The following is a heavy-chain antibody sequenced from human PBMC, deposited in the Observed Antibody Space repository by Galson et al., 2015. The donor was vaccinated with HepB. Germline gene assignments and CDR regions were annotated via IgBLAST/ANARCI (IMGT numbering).Heavy chain of an antibody. CDR1: GFTFSDYS. Sequence: SLRLSCAASGFTFSDYSMSWIRQAPGKGLEWVSYISSSVSTIHYADSVKGRFTISRDNTKNSLYLQMNSLRAEDTAVYYCARERVVIPPTGMDVWGQGTTVVVS. CDR3: ARERVVIPPTGMDV. J-gene: IGHJ6*02. D-gene: IGHD3-3*01. CDR2: ISSSVSTI. V-gene: IGHV3-11*01.